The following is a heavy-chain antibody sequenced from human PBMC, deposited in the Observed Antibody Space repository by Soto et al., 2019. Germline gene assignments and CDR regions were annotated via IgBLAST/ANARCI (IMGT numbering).Heavy chain of an antibody. J-gene: IGHJ4*01. CDR3: ARAHAPTLPFDY. V-gene: IGHV4-59*01. CDR1: GGSIRNVY. D-gene: IGHD2-15*01. Sequence: SETLSLTCTVSGGSIRNVYWSWIRQPPGKGLEWIGFIFHSGNAKHNPSLKSRVTISVDTSKNQFSLSLDSVTAADTAVYFCARAHAPTLPFDYWGQGTLVT. CDR2: IFHSGNA.